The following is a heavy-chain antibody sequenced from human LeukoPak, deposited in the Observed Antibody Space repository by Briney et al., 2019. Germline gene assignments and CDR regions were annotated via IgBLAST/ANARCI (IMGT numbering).Heavy chain of an antibody. CDR3: AKVPPYSSPYNWFDP. Sequence: GGSLRLSCAASGFTFSSYSMNWFRQAPGKGLEWVSSISSSSSYIYYADSVKGRFTISRGNSKNTLYLQMNSLRAEDTAVYYCAKVPPYSSPYNWFDPWGQGTLVTVSS. CDR2: ISSSSSYI. V-gene: IGHV3-21*04. D-gene: IGHD6-13*01. J-gene: IGHJ5*02. CDR1: GFTFSSYS.